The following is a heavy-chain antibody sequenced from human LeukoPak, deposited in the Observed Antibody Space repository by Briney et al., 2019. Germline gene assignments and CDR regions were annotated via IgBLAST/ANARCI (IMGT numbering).Heavy chain of an antibody. Sequence: GGSLRRSCAGSGFTVNEEWMVQNRQAPGKGLEWVANIKEDGSKKYYVDSVKGRFTISRDNAKNSLYLQMNSLRAQDTAVSYCAKGIPVGVNAGAGIERFDPWAQGTLVTVSS. V-gene: IGHV3-7*01. D-gene: IGHD4-23*01. CDR3: AKGIPVGVNAGAGIERFDP. CDR2: IKEDGSKK. J-gene: IGHJ5*02. CDR1: GFTVNEEW.